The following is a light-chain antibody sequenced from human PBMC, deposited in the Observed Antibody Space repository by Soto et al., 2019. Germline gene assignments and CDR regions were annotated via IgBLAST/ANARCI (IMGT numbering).Light chain of an antibody. Sequence: QSALTQPASVSGSPGQSITISCTGTSSDVGSYNLVSWYQQHPGKAPKLMIYEGSKRPSGVSNRFSGSKSGNTGSLTISGLQAEDEADYYCCSYAGSSTSYVFGTGTKLTVL. J-gene: IGLJ1*01. CDR1: SSDVGSYNL. V-gene: IGLV2-23*01. CDR2: EGS. CDR3: CSYAGSSTSYV.